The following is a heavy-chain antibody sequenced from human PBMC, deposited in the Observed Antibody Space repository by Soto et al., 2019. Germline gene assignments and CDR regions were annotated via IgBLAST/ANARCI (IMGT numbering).Heavy chain of an antibody. CDR2: IYHSGST. D-gene: IGHD6-25*01. V-gene: IGHV4-31*03. J-gene: IGHJ5*02. CDR3: AREAAGILNWFDP. Sequence: QVQLQESDPGLVKPSQTLSLTCTVSGGSISSGGYYWSWIRQHPGKGLEWIGYIYHSGSTYYNPSLKSRVTLSVDTSKNQFSLKLSSVTAADTAVYYCAREAAGILNWFDPWGQGTLVTVSS. CDR1: GGSISSGGYY.